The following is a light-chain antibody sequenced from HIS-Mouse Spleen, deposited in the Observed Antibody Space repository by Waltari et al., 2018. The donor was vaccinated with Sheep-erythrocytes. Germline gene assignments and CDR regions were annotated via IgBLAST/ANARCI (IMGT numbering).Light chain of an antibody. CDR2: DVS. Sequence: QSALTQPRSVSGSPGQSVTISCTRTSSDVGGYNYVPWYQHHPGNAPQLMIYDVSKRPSGVPDRFSGSKSGNTASLTISGLQDEDEADYYCCSYAGSYNHVFATGTKVTVL. J-gene: IGLJ1*01. CDR3: CSYAGSYNHV. CDR1: SSDVGGYNY. V-gene: IGLV2-11*01.